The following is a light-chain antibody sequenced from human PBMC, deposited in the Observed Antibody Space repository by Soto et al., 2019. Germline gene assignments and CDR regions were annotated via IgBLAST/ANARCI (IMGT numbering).Light chain of an antibody. J-gene: IGLJ3*02. CDR2: LHN. CDR1: TSNVGRNA. V-gene: IGLV1-44*01. Sequence: QSVLTQPPSASGTPGQSVTISCSGGTSNVGRNAVSWYQQFPGSAPRLLIQLHNQRPSGVPTRFSASKSGTSASLAISGLQSEDEADYYCGTWDDSLNAMLFGGGTKLTVL. CDR3: GTWDDSLNAML.